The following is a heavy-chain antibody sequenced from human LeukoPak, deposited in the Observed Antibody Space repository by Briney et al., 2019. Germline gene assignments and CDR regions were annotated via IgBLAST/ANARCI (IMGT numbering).Heavy chain of an antibody. CDR1: GYSFSSYS. J-gene: IGHJ4*02. CDR3: TRVVRYYYGSGSPAAYDY. CDR2: ISAYSGNT. D-gene: IGHD3-10*01. V-gene: IGHV1-18*01. Sequence: ASVKVSCKASGYSFSSYSISWVRQAPGQGLEWMGWISAYSGNTNYAHKLQGRVTMTTDTSTSTAYMELRSLRSDDTAVYYCTRVVRYYYGSGSPAAYDYWGQGTLVTVSS.